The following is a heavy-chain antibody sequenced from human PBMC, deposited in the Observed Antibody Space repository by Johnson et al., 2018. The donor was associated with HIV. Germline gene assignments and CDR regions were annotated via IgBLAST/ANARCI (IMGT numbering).Heavy chain of an antibody. CDR3: AKERGTYYVVDSFDI. CDR1: GFTFSSYG. V-gene: IGHV3-30*02. CDR2: IRFDGRNE. J-gene: IGHJ3*02. Sequence: QVQLVESGGGVVQPGGSLRLSCAASGFTFSSYGMHWVRQAPGKGLEWVAFIRFDGRNEYYADSVQGRFTTSRDNSKNTLYLQMNSRRAEDTAVYYCAKERGTYYVVDSFDIWGQGTMVTVSS. D-gene: IGHD1-26*01.